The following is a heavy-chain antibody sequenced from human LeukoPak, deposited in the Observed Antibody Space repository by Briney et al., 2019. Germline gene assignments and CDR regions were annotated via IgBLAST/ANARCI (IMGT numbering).Heavy chain of an antibody. Sequence: SETLSLTCTVSGGSISSYYWTWIRQPPGKGLEWIGSIYYSGSTYYNPSLKSRVTISVDTSKNQFSLKLSSVTAADTAVYYCARGQWLVVPQPNNWFDPWGQGTLVTVSS. CDR2: IYYSGST. D-gene: IGHD6-19*01. CDR3: ARGQWLVVPQPNNWFDP. CDR1: GGSISSYY. J-gene: IGHJ5*02. V-gene: IGHV4-39*07.